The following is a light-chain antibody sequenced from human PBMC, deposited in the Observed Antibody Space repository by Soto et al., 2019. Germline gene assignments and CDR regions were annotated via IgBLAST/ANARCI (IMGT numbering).Light chain of an antibody. CDR2: DNN. V-gene: IGLV1-51*01. J-gene: IGLJ2*01. Sequence: QSVLTQPPSVSAAPGQKVTISCSGSSSNIGNNYVSWYQQLPGTAPKLLIYDNNKRPSGIPDRFSGSKSGTSATLGITELRTGDEADYYCGTWDSSLSAVFGGGTKLTVL. CDR1: SSNIGNNY. CDR3: GTWDSSLSAV.